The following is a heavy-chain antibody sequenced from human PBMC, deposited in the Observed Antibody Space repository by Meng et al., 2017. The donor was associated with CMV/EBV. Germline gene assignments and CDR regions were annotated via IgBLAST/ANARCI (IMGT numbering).Heavy chain of an antibody. Sequence: HLPVQEPGPGLVKPSETLSLTCTASGGSISSSSYYWGWIRQPPGKGLEWIGSIYYSGSTYYNPSLKSRVTISVDTSKNQFSLKLSSVTAADTAVYYCARGVVTMIVVYDPWGQGTLVTVSS. CDR2: IYYSGST. CDR3: ARGVVTMIVVYDP. CDR1: GGSISSSSYY. D-gene: IGHD3-22*01. J-gene: IGHJ5*02. V-gene: IGHV4-39*07.